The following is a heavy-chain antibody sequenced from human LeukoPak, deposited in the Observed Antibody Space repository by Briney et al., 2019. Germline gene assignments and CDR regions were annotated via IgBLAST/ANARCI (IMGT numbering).Heavy chain of an antibody. CDR2: ISNGGTII. CDR3: AREDIEMVAFDF. D-gene: IGHD5-12*01. V-gene: IGHV3-48*02. J-gene: IGHJ4*02. Sequence: GGSLRLSCAASGFTFSTYSMNWVRQAPGKGVEWVSYISNGGTIIHYADSAKGRFTISRDNAKNSLYLHIHSLRDEDTAVYYCAREDIEMVAFDFWGQGTLVTVSS. CDR1: GFTFSTYS.